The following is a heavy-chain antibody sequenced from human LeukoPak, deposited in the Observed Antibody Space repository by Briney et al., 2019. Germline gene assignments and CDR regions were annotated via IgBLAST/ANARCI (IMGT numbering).Heavy chain of an antibody. Sequence: SETLSLTCTVSGGSISSYYWSWIRQPPGKGLEWIGYIYYSGSTNYNPSLKSRVTISVDTSKNQFSLKLSSVTAADTAVYYCARGPGTYYDSSGYPFDYWGQGTLVTVSS. CDR3: ARGPGTYYDSSGYPFDY. CDR2: IYYSGST. J-gene: IGHJ4*02. CDR1: GGSISSYY. V-gene: IGHV4-59*01. D-gene: IGHD3-22*01.